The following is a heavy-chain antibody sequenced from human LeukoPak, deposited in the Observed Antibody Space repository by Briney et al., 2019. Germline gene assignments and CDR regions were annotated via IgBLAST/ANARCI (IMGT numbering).Heavy chain of an antibody. J-gene: IGHJ3*02. D-gene: IGHD3-3*01. V-gene: IGHV4-34*01. CDR2: INHSGGT. CDR1: GGSFSGYY. Sequence: SETLSLTCAVYGGSFSGYYWSWIRQPPGKGLEWIGEINHSGGTNYNPSLKSRVTISVDTSKNQFSLKLSSVTAADTAMYYCARLTPYYDFWSGYYHDAFDIWGQGTMVTVSS. CDR3: ARLTPYYDFWSGYYHDAFDI.